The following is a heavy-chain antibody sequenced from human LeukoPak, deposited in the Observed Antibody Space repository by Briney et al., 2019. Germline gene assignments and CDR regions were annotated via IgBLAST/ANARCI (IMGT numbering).Heavy chain of an antibody. CDR3: ARDPFTYDSSGYYAY. CDR1: GFTVSSNY. V-gene: IGHV3-74*01. CDR2: INSDGSST. J-gene: IGHJ4*02. D-gene: IGHD3-22*01. Sequence: GGSLRLSCAASGFTVSSNYMSWVRQAPGKGLEWVSRINSDGSSTNYADSVKGRFTISRDNAKNTLYLQVNSLRAEDTAVYYCARDPFTYDSSGYYAYWGQGTLVTVSS.